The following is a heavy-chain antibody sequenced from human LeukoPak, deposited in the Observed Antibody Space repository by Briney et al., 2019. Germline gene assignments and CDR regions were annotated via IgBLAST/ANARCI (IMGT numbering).Heavy chain of an antibody. CDR1: GGSISGYY. V-gene: IGHV4-59*08. J-gene: IGHJ5*02. D-gene: IGHD3-22*01. Sequence: SETLSLTCTVSGGSISGYYWSWIRQPPGKGLEWIGYIYYSGSTNYNPSLKSRVTISVDTSKNQFSLKLSSVTAADTAVYYCACLSYYYDSSGYSSWGQGTLVTVSS. CDR2: IYYSGST. CDR3: ACLSYYYDSSGYSS.